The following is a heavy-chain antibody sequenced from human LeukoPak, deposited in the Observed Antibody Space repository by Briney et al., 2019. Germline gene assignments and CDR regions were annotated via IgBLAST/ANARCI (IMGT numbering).Heavy chain of an antibody. CDR2: ISSSGSTI. CDR3: ARDKTRGLGYSYSKSGNYFDY. CDR1: GFTFSSYE. J-gene: IGHJ4*02. Sequence: GGSLRLSCAASGFTFSSYEMNWVRQAPGKGLEWVSYISSSGSTIYYADSVKGRFTISRDNAKNSLYLQMNSLRAEDTAVYSCARDKTRGLGYSYSKSGNYFDYWGQGTLVTVSS. D-gene: IGHD5-18*01. V-gene: IGHV3-48*03.